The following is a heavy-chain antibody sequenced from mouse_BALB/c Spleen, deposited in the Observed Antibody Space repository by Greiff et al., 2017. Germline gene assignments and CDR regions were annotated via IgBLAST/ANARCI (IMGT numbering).Heavy chain of an antibody. CDR2: ISSGGSYT. V-gene: IGHV5-6*01. CDR3: ARQSLAWFAY. Sequence: EVQRVESGGDLVKPGGSLKLSCAASGFTFSSYGMSWVRQTPDKRLEWVATISSGGSYTYYPDSVKGRFTISRDNAKNTLYLQMSSLKSEDTAMYYCARQSLAWFAYWGQGTLVTVSA. J-gene: IGHJ3*01. D-gene: IGHD6-2*01. CDR1: GFTFSSYG.